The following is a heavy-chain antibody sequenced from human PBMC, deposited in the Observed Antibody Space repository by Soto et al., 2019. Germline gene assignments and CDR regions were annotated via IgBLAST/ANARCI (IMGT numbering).Heavy chain of an antibody. V-gene: IGHV1-18*04. J-gene: IGHJ5*02. CDR3: ATNADYGDYAGEDWFDP. Sequence: GASVKVSCKASGYPFTGPYIYWVRQAPGQGLEWMGWISAYNGNTNYAQKLQGRVTMTTDTSTSTAYMELRSLRSDDTAVYYCATNADYGDYAGEDWFDPWGQGTLVTVSS. CDR1: GYPFTGPY. D-gene: IGHD4-17*01. CDR2: ISAYNGNT.